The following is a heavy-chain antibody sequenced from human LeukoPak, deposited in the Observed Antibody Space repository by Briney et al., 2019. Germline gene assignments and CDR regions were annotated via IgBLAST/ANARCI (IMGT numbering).Heavy chain of an antibody. J-gene: IGHJ5*02. CDR2: MNPNSGNT. V-gene: IGHV1-8*01. D-gene: IGHD3-10*01. Sequence: GASVKVSCKASGYTFTSYDINWVRQATGQGLEWMGWMNPNSGNTGYAQKFQGRVTMTRNTSISTAYMELSSLRSEDTAVYYCARHWILITMVRGVMARWFDPWGQGTLVTVSS. CDR1: GYTFTSYD. CDR3: ARHWILITMVRGVMARWFDP.